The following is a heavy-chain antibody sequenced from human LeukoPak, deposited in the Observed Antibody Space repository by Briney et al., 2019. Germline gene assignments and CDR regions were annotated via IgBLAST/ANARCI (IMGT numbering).Heavy chain of an antibody. CDR3: AGGDSANWFDP. Sequence: ASVKVSCKASGYTFTSYDINWVRQATGQGLEWMGWMNPNSGHTGYAQRFQGRVTMTRNTSISTASMELSSLRSEDTAVYYCAGGDSANWFDPWGQGTLVTVSS. CDR2: MNPNSGHT. V-gene: IGHV1-8*01. D-gene: IGHD2-15*01. J-gene: IGHJ5*02. CDR1: GYTFTSYD.